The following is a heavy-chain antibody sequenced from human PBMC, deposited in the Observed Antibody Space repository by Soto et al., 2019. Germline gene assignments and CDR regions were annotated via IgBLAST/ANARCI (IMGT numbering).Heavy chain of an antibody. CDR3: ARGRYYDYIWGSYRYDAFDI. CDR1: GYTFTSYD. J-gene: IGHJ3*02. V-gene: IGHV1-8*01. Sequence: ASVKVSCKASGYTFTSYDINWVRQATGQGLEWMGWMNPNSGNTGYAQKFQGRVTMTRNTSISTAYMELSSLRSEDTAVYYCARGRYYDYIWGSYRYDAFDIWGQGTMVTVSS. D-gene: IGHD3-16*02. CDR2: MNPNSGNT.